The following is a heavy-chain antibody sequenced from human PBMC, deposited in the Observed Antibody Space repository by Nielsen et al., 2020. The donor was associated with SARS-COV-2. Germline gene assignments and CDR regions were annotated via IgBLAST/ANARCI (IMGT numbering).Heavy chain of an antibody. CDR2: INPNSGGT. V-gene: IGHV1-2*06. CDR1: GYTFTGYY. D-gene: IGHD2-15*01. CDR3: ALLVVAATPRGAGYYYGMDV. Sequence: ASVKVSCKASGYTFTGYYMHWVRQAPGQGLEWMGRINPNSGGTNYAQKFQGRVTMTRDTSISTAYMELSRLRSDDTAVYYCALLVVAATPRGAGYYYGMDVWGQGTTVTVSS. J-gene: IGHJ6*02.